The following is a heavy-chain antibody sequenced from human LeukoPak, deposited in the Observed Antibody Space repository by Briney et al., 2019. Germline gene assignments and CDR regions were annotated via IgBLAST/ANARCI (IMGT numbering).Heavy chain of an antibody. CDR3: ARQEYCSGGSCYTWFDP. Sequence: GESLKISCQGSGYRFSNYWIGWVRHMPGKGLEWMGMIYPGDSDIRYSPSFQGQVTISADKSISTAYLQWSSLKASDTAMYYCARQEYCSGGSCYTWFDPWGQGTLATVSS. D-gene: IGHD2-15*01. J-gene: IGHJ5*02. CDR1: GYRFSNYW. CDR2: IYPGDSDI. V-gene: IGHV5-51*01.